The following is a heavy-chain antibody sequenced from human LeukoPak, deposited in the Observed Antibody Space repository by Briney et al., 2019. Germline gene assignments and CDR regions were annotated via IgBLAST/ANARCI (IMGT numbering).Heavy chain of an antibody. CDR1: GFTFSNYW. J-gene: IGHJ4*02. CDR3: ARDYYASGSHDY. CDR2: IKKDGSEK. Sequence: PGGSLRLSCAASGFTFSNYWMSWVRQAPGKGLEWVANIKKDGSEKYYVDSVEGRFTISRDNAKNSLYLQMNSLRAEDTAVYYCARDYYASGSHDYWGQGTLVTVSS. V-gene: IGHV3-7*01. D-gene: IGHD3-10*01.